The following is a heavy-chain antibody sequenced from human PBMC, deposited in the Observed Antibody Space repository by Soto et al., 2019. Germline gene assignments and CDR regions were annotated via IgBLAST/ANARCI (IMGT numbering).Heavy chain of an antibody. Sequence: EVQLVESGGGFVKPGGSLRLSCTASGFTFNDAWMNWVRQGPGKGLEWVARIKHKADGETTDYTAPVKGRFTISRDDSKNTVSLQMDSLSTEDTAVYYCTTDLYSSSAWANDYWGQGTLVTVSS. J-gene: IGHJ4*02. D-gene: IGHD6-19*01. CDR1: GFTFNDAW. CDR3: TTDLYSSSAWANDY. CDR2: IKHKADGETT. V-gene: IGHV3-15*07.